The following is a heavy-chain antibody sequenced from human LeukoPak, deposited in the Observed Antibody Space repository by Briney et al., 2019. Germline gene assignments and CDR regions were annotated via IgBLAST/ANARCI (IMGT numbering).Heavy chain of an antibody. D-gene: IGHD3-22*01. Sequence: SETLSLTCTVSGGSISSGSYYWRWLRQPAGKGLEWIGRIYTSGSTNYNPSLKSRVTIPVDTSKNQFSLKLSSVTAADTAVYYCARGQRYYYDSSGYNWFDPWGQGTLVTVSS. CDR1: GGSISSGSYY. J-gene: IGHJ5*02. CDR3: ARGQRYYYDSSGYNWFDP. CDR2: IYTSGST. V-gene: IGHV4-61*02.